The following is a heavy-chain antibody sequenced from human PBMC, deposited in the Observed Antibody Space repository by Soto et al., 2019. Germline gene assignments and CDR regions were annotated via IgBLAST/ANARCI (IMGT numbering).Heavy chain of an antibody. Sequence: SLTSAAFAGAFSVYYASWFRQPPGKGLEWMGEINHSGSTNYNPSLKSRVTVSVDTSKNQFSLKLSSVTAADMAMYYCARFGGHTVTNDYWSQGTLVTVSS. D-gene: IGHD4-17*01. CDR3: ARFGGHTVTNDY. J-gene: IGHJ4*02. V-gene: IGHV4-34*01. CDR1: AGAFSVYY. CDR2: INHSGST.